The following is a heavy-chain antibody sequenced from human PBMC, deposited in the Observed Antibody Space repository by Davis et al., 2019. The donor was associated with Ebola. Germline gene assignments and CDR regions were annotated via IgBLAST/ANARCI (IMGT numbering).Heavy chain of an antibody. D-gene: IGHD1-26*01. CDR3: AKDTSNIWFDI. J-gene: IGHJ3*02. CDR2: FGTSGDT. V-gene: IGHV3-23*01. Sequence: PGGSLRLSCAASGFSFSSDAMSWVRQAPGKGLEWVSTFGTSGDTFYADSVKGRFTISRDNSKNTLYLQMNGLRVDDTAIYYCAKDTSNIWFDIWGQGTMVTVSS. CDR1: GFSFSSDA.